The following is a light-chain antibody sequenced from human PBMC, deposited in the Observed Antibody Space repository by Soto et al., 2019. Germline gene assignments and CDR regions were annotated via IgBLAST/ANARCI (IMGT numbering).Light chain of an antibody. J-gene: IGKJ5*01. CDR2: GAS. CDR3: QQYGSSAIT. Sequence: IVLTQSPGTLSLSPGERATLSCRASQSVSNNYLAWYQQKPGQAPRLLIYGASSRATGIPDRFSGSGSGTDFTLTISRLEPEDFAVYYCQQYGSSAITFGQGTRLEIK. CDR1: QSVSNNY. V-gene: IGKV3-20*01.